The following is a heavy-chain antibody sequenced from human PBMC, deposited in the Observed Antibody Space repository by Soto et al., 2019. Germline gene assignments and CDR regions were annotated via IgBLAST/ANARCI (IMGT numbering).Heavy chain of an antibody. D-gene: IGHD3-22*01. CDR1: GYSFTGYY. V-gene: IGHV1-2*02. Sequence: QVQLVQSGAEVKKPGASVKVSCKASGYSFTGYYMHWVRQAPGQGLEWMGWINPNSGGTNYAQKFQGRVTITADKSTSTAYMELSSLRSEDTAVYYCARERYYYDSSGYAPYYFDYWGQGTLVTVSS. J-gene: IGHJ4*02. CDR2: INPNSGGT. CDR3: ARERYYYDSSGYAPYYFDY.